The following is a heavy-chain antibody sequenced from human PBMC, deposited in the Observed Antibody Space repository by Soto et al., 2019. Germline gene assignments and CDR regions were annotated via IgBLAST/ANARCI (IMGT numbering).Heavy chain of an antibody. CDR1: GFTFSSYA. V-gene: IGHV3-23*01. D-gene: IGHD3-9*01. Sequence: HPGGSLRLSCAASGFTFSSYAMSWVRQAPGKGLEWVSAISGSGGSTYYADSVKGRFTISRDNSKNTLYLQMNSLRAEDTAVYYCAKDMNRAVLRYFDWSPYLGYGMDVWGQGTTVTVSS. CDR2: ISGSGGST. CDR3: AKDMNRAVLRYFDWSPYLGYGMDV. J-gene: IGHJ6*02.